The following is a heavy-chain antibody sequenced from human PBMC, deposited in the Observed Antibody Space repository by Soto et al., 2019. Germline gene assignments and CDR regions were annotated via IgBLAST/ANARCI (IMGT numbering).Heavy chain of an antibody. CDR1: GGSISSYY. CDR2: IYYSRST. V-gene: IGHV4-59*08. Sequence: SETLSLTCTVSGGSISSYYWSWIRQPPGKGLEWIGYIYYSRSTNYNPSLKSRVTISVDTSKNQFSLKLSSVTAADTAVYYCDRQGSGRLGNYAYPGQGSLVTVSS. CDR3: DRQGSGRLGNYAY. D-gene: IGHD6-25*01. J-gene: IGHJ4*02.